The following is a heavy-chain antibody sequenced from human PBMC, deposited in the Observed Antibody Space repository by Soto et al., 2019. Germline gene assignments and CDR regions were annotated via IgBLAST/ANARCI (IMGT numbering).Heavy chain of an antibody. J-gene: IGHJ6*03. CDR3: ARTRLQYCPLPPYYYYYMDV. CDR1: GFSLSNARMC. CDR2: IFSNDEK. Sequence: QVTLKESGPVLVKPTETLTLTCTVSGFSLSNARMCVSWIRQPPGKALEWLAHIFSNDEKSYSTSLKSRLTISKDTSKSQVVLTMTNMDPVDTATYYCARTRLQYCPLPPYYYYYMDVWGKGTTVTVSS. V-gene: IGHV2-26*01. D-gene: IGHD4-4*01.